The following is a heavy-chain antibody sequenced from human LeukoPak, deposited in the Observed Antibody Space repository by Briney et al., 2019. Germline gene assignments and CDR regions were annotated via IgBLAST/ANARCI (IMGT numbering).Heavy chain of an antibody. V-gene: IGHV1-2*02. CDR3: ARDNYGDSPFHN. CDR1: GDTFINFY. Sequence: GASVKVSCRTSGDTFINFYVHWVRQAPGQGLEWMGWVHPSRGDTNYAHKFHVRVTMTIDTSISTAYMELHSLTYDDTAVYYCARDNYGDSPFHNWGQGTLVTVSS. J-gene: IGHJ4*02. CDR2: VHPSRGDT. D-gene: IGHD2-21*02.